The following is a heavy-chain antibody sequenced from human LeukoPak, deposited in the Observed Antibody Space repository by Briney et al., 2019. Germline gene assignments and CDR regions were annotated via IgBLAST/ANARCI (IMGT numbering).Heavy chain of an antibody. CDR3: ARDRVGYYYDSSGYEFDY. D-gene: IGHD3-22*01. Sequence: GSLRLSCAASGFTFSSYSMNWVRQAPGKGLEWVSSISSSSYIYYADSVKGRFTISRDNAKNSLYLQMNSLRAEDTAVYYCARDRVGYYYDSSGYEFDYWGQGTLVTVSS. V-gene: IGHV3-21*01. CDR2: ISSSSYI. CDR1: GFTFSSYS. J-gene: IGHJ4*02.